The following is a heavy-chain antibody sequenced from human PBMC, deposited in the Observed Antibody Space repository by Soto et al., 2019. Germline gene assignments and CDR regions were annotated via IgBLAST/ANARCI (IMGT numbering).Heavy chain of an antibody. CDR3: GKDGAITDYTYLEY. CDR1: GFTFDDYS. D-gene: IGHD1-26*01. CDR2: ISWDGRST. J-gene: IGHJ4*02. Sequence: TGGSLRLSCAASGFTFDDYSMHWVRQAPGKGLEWVSLISWDGRSTYYADSVKGRFTVSRDNSKNSLYLQMNSLTTEDTAFYYCGKDGAITDYTYLEYWGQGALVTVSS. V-gene: IGHV3-43*01.